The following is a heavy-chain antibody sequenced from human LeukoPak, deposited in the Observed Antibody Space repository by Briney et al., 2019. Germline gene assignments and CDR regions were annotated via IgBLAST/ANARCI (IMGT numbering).Heavy chain of an antibody. CDR2: ISGSGGST. J-gene: IGHJ4*02. V-gene: IGHV3-23*01. CDR1: GFPFSSYV. D-gene: IGHD3-3*01. CDR3: AKDRTSIFGVVRASFDY. Sequence: GGSLRLSCAASGFPFSSYVMSWVRQAPGKGLEWVSAISGSGGSTYYADSVKGRFTISRDNSKNTLYLQMNSLRAEDTAVYYCAKDRTSIFGVVRASFDYWGQGTLVTVSS.